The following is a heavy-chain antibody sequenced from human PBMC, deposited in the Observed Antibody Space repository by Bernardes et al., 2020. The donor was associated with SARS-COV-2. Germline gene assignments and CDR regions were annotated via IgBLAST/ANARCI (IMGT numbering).Heavy chain of an antibody. Sequence: SETLSLTCTVSGGSISSSSYYWGWIRQPPGKGLEWIGSIYYSGSTYYKPSPKSRVTISVDTSKNQFSLKLSSVTAADTAVYYCAGQELHPLGYFYGFDVWGRGTTVTVSS. CDR3: AGQELHPLGYFYGFDV. J-gene: IGHJ6*02. CDR1: GGSISSSSYY. V-gene: IGHV4-39*01. CDR2: IYYSGST. D-gene: IGHD1-26*01.